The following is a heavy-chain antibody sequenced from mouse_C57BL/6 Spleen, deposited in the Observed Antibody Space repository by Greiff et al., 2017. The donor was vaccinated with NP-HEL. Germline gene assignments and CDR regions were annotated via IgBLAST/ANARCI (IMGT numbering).Heavy chain of an antibody. D-gene: IGHD1-1*01. V-gene: IGHV3-6*01. CDR3: ASYYGSSLYYAMDY. CDR1: GYSITSGYY. CDR2: ISYDGSN. Sequence: EVHLVESGPGLVKPSQSLSLTCSVTGYSITSGYYWNWIRQFPGNKLEWMGYISYDGSNNYNPSLKNRISITRDTSKNQFFLKLNSVTTEDTATYYCASYYGSSLYYAMDYWGQGTSVTVSS. J-gene: IGHJ4*01.